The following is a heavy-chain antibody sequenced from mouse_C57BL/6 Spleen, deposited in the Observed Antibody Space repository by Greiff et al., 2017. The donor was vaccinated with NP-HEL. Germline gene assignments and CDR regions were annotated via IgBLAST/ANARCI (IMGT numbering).Heavy chain of an antibody. J-gene: IGHJ3*01. CDR1: GYTFTSYW. V-gene: IGHV1-72*01. CDR3: ARDGYFFAY. Sequence: QVQLKQPGAELVKPGASVKLSCKASGYTFTSYWMHWVKPRPGRGLEWIGRIDPNSGGTKYTEKFKSKATLTVDKPSSTAYMQLSSLTSEYSAVYYCARDGYFFAYWGQGTLVTVSA. CDR2: IDPNSGGT. D-gene: IGHD2-3*01.